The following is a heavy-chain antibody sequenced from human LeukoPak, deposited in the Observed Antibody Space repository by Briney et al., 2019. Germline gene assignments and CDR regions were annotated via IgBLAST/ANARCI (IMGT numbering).Heavy chain of an antibody. CDR2: IIPILGIA. V-gene: IGHV1-69*04. CDR3: ATLPDYYYYGMDV. CDR1: GGTFSSYA. Sequence: SVKVSCKASGGTFSSYAISWVRQAPGQGLEWMGRIIPILGIANYAQKFQGRVTITADKSTSTAYMELSSLRSEDTAVYYCATLPDYYYYGMDVWGQGTTVTVSS. J-gene: IGHJ6*02.